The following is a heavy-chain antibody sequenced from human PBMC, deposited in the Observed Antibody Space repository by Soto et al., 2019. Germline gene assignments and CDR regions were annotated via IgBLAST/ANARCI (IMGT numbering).Heavy chain of an antibody. CDR1: GGSFSGYY. Sequence: QVQLQQWGAGLLKPSETLSLTCAVYGGSFSGYYWSWIRQPPGKGLEWIGEINHSGSTNYNPSLRSGVTISADTSKNPFPLELSAVTAADTAVYYCARGAQLWLSRSFDYLGQGTLVTVSS. CDR2: INHSGST. D-gene: IGHD5-18*01. V-gene: IGHV4-34*01. CDR3: ARGAQLWLSRSFDY. J-gene: IGHJ4*02.